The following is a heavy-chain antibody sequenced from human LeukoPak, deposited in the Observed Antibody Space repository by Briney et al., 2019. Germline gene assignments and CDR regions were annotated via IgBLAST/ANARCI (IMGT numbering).Heavy chain of an antibody. Sequence: GRSLRLSCAASGFTFDDYAMHWVRQAPGKGLEWVSGISWNSGSIGYADSVKGRFTISRDNAKNSLYLQMNSLRAEDTALYYCAKGQYYYHSSGYYYGYWGQATLVTVSP. CDR2: ISWNSGSI. J-gene: IGHJ4*02. V-gene: IGHV3-9*01. D-gene: IGHD3-22*01. CDR3: AKGQYYYHSSGYYYGY. CDR1: GFTFDDYA.